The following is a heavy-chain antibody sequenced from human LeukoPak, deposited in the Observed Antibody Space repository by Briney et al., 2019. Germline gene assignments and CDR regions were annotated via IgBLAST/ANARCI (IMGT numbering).Heavy chain of an antibody. CDR3: ARTSATLGYCSSTSCYIDY. D-gene: IGHD2-2*02. Sequence: GESLKISCKGSGYSFTSYWIGWVRQMPGKGLEWMGINYPGDSDTTYSPSFQGQVTISADKSISTAYLQWSSLKASDTAMYYCARTSATLGYCSSTSCYIDYWGQGTLVTVSS. CDR2: NYPGDSDT. J-gene: IGHJ4*02. CDR1: GYSFTSYW. V-gene: IGHV5-51*01.